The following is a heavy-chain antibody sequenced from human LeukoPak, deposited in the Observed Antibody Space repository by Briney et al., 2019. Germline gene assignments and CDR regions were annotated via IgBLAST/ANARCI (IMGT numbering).Heavy chain of an antibody. CDR3: SKDFCGSGGAFDI. Sequence: GRSLSLSCAASGFTFYDYTMNSVRQAPGHGLKWVSLINWDGGSTYYADSVEGRFTTPSDNRKNSLYLQMNSQRTEDTAVYYCSKDFCGSGGAFDIWGQGTMVTVSS. CDR1: GFTFYDYT. J-gene: IGHJ3*02. D-gene: IGHD3-10*01. CDR2: INWDGGST. V-gene: IGHV3-43*01.